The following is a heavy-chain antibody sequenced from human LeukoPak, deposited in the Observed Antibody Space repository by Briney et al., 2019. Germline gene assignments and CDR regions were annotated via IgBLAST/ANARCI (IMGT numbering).Heavy chain of an antibody. CDR1: GGSISSYY. CDR3: ARHPGYYYYYGMDV. V-gene: IGHV4-59*08. J-gene: IGHJ6*02. CDR2: IYYSGST. Sequence: SETLSLTCTVSGGSISSYYWSWIRQPPGKGLEWIGYIYYSGSTNYSPSLKSRATISVDTSKNQFSLKLSSVTAADTAVYYCARHPGYYYYYGMDVWGQGTTVTVSS.